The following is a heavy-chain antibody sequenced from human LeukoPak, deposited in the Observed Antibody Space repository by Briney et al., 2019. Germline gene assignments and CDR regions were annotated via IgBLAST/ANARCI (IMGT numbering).Heavy chain of an antibody. J-gene: IGHJ3*02. CDR1: GFTFSSYS. V-gene: IGHV3-21*01. CDR3: ARGKGYRAAFDI. D-gene: IGHD5-18*01. CDR2: ISSSSSYI. Sequence: GGSLRLSCAASGFTFSSYSMNWVRQAPGKGLEWVSSISSSSSYIYYADSVKGRFTISRDNAKNTLYLQMNSLRAEDTAVYYCARGKGYRAAFDIWGQGTMVTVSS.